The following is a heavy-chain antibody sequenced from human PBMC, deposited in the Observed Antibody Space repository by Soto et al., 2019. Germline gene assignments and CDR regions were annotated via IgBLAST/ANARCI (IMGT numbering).Heavy chain of an antibody. CDR1: GFTFSSYG. CDR2: ISYDGSNK. V-gene: IGHV3-30*03. D-gene: IGHD6-13*01. J-gene: IGHJ4*02. CDR3: AILAAAGTGGFDY. Sequence: QVQLVESGGGVVQSGRSLRLSCAASGFTFSSYGMHWVRQAPGKGLEWVAVISYDGSNKYYADSVKGRFTISRDNSKNTLYLQMNSLRAEDTAVYYCAILAAAGTGGFDYWGQGTLVTVSS.